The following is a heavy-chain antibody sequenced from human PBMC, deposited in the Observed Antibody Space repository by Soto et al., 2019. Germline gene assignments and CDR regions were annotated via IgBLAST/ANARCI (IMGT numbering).Heavy chain of an antibody. CDR3: ANHVSYDYIWGTYRQFDY. CDR2: ISYDGSNK. CDR1: GFTFSSYA. Sequence: GGSLRLSCAASGFTFSSYAMHWVRQAPGKGLEWVAVISYDGSNKYYADSVKGRFTISRDNSKNTLSLQMNSLRAEDTAVYYCANHVSYDYIWGTYRQFDYWGQGALVTVSS. J-gene: IGHJ4*02. V-gene: IGHV3-30-3*01. D-gene: IGHD3-16*02.